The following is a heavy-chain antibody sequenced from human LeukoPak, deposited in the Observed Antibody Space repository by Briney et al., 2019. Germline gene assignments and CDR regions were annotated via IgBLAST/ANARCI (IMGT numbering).Heavy chain of an antibody. Sequence: SETLSLTCTVSGGSISSSSYYWGWIRQPPGKGLEWIGSIYYSGSTYYNPSLKSRVTMSVDTSKNQFSLKLSSVTAADTAVYYCARVTDDVFGFDYWGQGTLVTVSS. CDR3: ARVTDDVFGFDY. V-gene: IGHV4-39*07. J-gene: IGHJ4*02. D-gene: IGHD3-9*01. CDR1: GGSISSSSYY. CDR2: IYYSGST.